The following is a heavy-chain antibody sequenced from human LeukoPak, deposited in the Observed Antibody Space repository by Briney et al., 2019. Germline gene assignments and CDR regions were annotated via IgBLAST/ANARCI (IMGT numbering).Heavy chain of an antibody. V-gene: IGHV3-15*01. J-gene: IGHJ6*02. Sequence: GGSLSLSCAASGFTFSNYWMSWVRQAPGKGLEWVGRIKSKTDGGTTDYAAPAKGRFTISRDDSKNTLYLQMNSLKTEDTAVYYCTTVDPYYYYYYGMDVWGQGTTVTVSS. D-gene: IGHD3-9*01. CDR1: GFTFSNYW. CDR3: TTVDPYYYYYYGMDV. CDR2: IKSKTDGGTT.